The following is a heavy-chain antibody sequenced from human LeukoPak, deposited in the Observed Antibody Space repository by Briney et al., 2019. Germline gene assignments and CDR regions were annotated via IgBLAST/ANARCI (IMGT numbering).Heavy chain of an antibody. CDR3: AKAMITNGSGGGNGMDV. CDR2: ISYDGSNK. CDR1: GFTFSSYG. J-gene: IGHJ6*04. D-gene: IGHD3-16*01. Sequence: PGRSLRPSCAASGFTFSSYGMHWVRQAPGKGLEWVAVISYDGSNKYYADSVKGRFTISRDNSKNTLYLQMNSLRAEDTAVYYCAKAMITNGSGGGNGMDVWGRGTTVTVSS. V-gene: IGHV3-30*18.